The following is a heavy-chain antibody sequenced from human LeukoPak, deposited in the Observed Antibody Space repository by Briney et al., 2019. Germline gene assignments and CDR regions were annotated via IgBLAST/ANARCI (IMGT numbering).Heavy chain of an antibody. J-gene: IGHJ3*02. CDR3: GKDPKGEFVGGFDI. Sequence: PGGSLRLSSTGSGFTFSGYGMTWIRQAPGKGLEWVSGISGSGDKTYYTDSAKGRFTISRDNSKNTLYLQMNSLRADDTALYYCGKDPKGEFVGGFDIWGQGTMAAVSS. V-gene: IGHV3-23*01. CDR2: ISGSGDKT. D-gene: IGHD2-15*01. CDR1: GFTFSGYG.